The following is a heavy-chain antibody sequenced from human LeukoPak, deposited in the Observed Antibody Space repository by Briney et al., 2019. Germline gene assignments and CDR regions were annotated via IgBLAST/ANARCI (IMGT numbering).Heavy chain of an antibody. CDR3: AKGSSHNCYYYMDV. Sequence: PGGSLRLSCAASGFTFDDYAMHWVRQAPGKGLEWVSLISWDGGSTYYADSVKGRFAISRDNSKNSLYLQMNSLRAEDTALYYCAKGSSHNCYYYMDVWGKGTTVTVSS. D-gene: IGHD3-10*01. CDR2: ISWDGGST. CDR1: GFTFDDYA. V-gene: IGHV3-43D*03. J-gene: IGHJ6*03.